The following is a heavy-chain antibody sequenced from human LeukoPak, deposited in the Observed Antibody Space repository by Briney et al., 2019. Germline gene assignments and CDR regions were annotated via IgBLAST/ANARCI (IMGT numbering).Heavy chain of an antibody. CDR2: ISGSGGSK. Sequence: GGSLRLSCAASGFTFSNYVMSWVRQAPGKGLEWVSAISGSGGSKYYADSVEGRFTISRDNSKNTLYVQMNSLRAEDTATYYCAKGTTYYDILTGYGYPYYFDYWGQGTLVTVSS. V-gene: IGHV3-23*01. J-gene: IGHJ4*02. CDR3: AKGTTYYDILTGYGYPYYFDY. D-gene: IGHD3-9*01. CDR1: GFTFSNYV.